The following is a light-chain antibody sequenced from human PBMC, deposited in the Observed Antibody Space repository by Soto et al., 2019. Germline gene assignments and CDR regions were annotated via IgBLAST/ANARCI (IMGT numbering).Light chain of an antibody. CDR1: SSDVGGYNY. Sequence: QSALTQPRSVSGSPGQSVTISCTGTSSDVGGYNYVSWYQQDPGKAPKLMIYDVSKRPSGVPDRFSGSKSGNTASLTISWLQAEDEADDYCCSYAGSYTPPYVFGTGTKLTVL. V-gene: IGLV2-11*01. J-gene: IGLJ1*01. CDR2: DVS. CDR3: CSYAGSYTPPYV.